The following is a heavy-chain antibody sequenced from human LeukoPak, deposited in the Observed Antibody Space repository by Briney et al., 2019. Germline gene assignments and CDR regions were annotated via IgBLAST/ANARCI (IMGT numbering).Heavy chain of an antibody. Sequence: GESLKISCKGSGYSFTSYWIGWVRQMPGKGLEWMGIIYPGDSDTRYSPSFQGQVTISADKSISTAYLQWSSLKASDTAMYYCARQITMVRGVNYYYYYMDVWGKGTTVTVSS. V-gene: IGHV5-51*01. CDR3: ARQITMVRGVNYYYYYMDV. D-gene: IGHD3-10*01. J-gene: IGHJ6*03. CDR2: IYPGDSDT. CDR1: GYSFTSYW.